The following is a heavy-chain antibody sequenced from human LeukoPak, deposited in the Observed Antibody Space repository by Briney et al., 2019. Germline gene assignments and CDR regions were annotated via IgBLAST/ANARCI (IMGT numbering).Heavy chain of an antibody. D-gene: IGHD3-10*01. V-gene: IGHV3-30*18. Sequence: GGSLRLSCAASGFTFSSYGMHWVRQAPGKGLECVAVISYDGSNKYYADSVKGRFTISRDNSKNTLYLQMNSLRAEDTAVYYCANRITMVRGVIFDYWGQGTLVTVSS. CDR2: ISYDGSNK. CDR3: ANRITMVRGVIFDY. J-gene: IGHJ4*02. CDR1: GFTFSSYG.